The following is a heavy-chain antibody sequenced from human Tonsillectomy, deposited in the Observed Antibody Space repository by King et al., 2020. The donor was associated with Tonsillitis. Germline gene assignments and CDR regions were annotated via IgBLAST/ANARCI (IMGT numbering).Heavy chain of an antibody. Sequence: ITLQESGPTLVKPTQTLTLTCTFSGFSLSASGVGVGWIRQPPGKALEWLALIYWNDDKRYSPSLKSRLTITKDTSKNQVVLTMTNMAPVDTATYYCAHIVPPSYDFWSGYSPNWFDPWGQGTLVTVSS. D-gene: IGHD3-3*01. CDR2: IYWNDDK. CDR1: GFSLSASGVG. J-gene: IGHJ5*02. V-gene: IGHV2-5*01. CDR3: AHIVPPSYDFWSGYSPNWFDP.